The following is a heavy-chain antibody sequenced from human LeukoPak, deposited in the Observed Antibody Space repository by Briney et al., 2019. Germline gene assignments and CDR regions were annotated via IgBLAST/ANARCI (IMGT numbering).Heavy chain of an antibody. Sequence: GASVKVSCKASGYTFISYYMHWVRQAPGQGPEWMGIINPNGGSTSYAQKFQGRVTMTRDTSTSTVYMELSSLRSEDTAVYYCARDNSLLGDAFDIWGQGTMVTVSS. V-gene: IGHV1-46*01. CDR3: ARDNSLLGDAFDI. D-gene: IGHD3-16*02. J-gene: IGHJ3*02. CDR1: GYTFISYY. CDR2: INPNGGST.